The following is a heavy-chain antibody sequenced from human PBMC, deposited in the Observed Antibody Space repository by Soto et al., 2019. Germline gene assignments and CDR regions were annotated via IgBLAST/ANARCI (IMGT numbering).Heavy chain of an antibody. D-gene: IGHD2-2*01. CDR2: IYYSGST. J-gene: IGHJ4*02. CDR3: ARHPHSFSHNTSPRDY. Sequence: QLQLQESGPGLVKPSETLSLTCTVSGGSISSSSYYWGWIRQPPGKGLEWIGSIYYSGSTYYNPSLKSRVTISVDTSKNQFSLKLSSVTAADTAVYYCARHPHSFSHNTSPRDYWGQGTLVTVSS. CDR1: GGSISSSSYY. V-gene: IGHV4-39*01.